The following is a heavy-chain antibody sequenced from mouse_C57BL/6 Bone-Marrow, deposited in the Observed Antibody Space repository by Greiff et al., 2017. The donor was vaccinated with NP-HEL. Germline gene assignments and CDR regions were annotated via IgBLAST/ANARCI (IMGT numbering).Heavy chain of an antibody. V-gene: IGHV1-19*01. D-gene: IGHD4-1*01. CDR1: GYTFTDYY. J-gene: IGHJ2*01. CDR2: INPYNGGT. CDR3: ARRTGRFDY. Sequence: EVQLQQSGPVLVKPGASVKMSCKASGYTFTDYYMNWVKQSHGKSLEWIGVINPYNGGTSYNQKFKGKATLTVDKSSSTAYMELNSLTSEDSAVYYCARRTGRFDYWGQGTTLTVSS.